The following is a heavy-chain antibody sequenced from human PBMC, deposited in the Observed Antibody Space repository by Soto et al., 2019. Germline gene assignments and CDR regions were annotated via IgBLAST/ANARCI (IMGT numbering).Heavy chain of an antibody. V-gene: IGHV3-33*01. CDR2: IWYDGSNK. CDR1: GFTFSSYG. CDR3: ARDPPYSSGWYIAEYFQH. D-gene: IGHD6-19*01. J-gene: IGHJ1*01. Sequence: GGSLRLSCAASGFTFSSYGMHWVRQAPGKGLEWVAVIWYDGSNKYYADSVKGRFTISRDNSKNTLYLQMNSLRAEDTAVYYCARDPPYSSGWYIAEYFQHWGQGTLVTVSS.